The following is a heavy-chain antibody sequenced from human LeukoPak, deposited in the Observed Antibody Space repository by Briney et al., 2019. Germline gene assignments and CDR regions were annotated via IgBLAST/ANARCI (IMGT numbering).Heavy chain of an antibody. V-gene: IGHV3-73*01. J-gene: IGHJ4*02. CDR1: GFTFSGSA. Sequence: GGSLRLACAASGFTFSGSAMHWVRQASGKGLEWVGRIRSKANSYATAYAASVKGRFTISRDDSKNTAYLQMNSLKTEDTAVYYCTLTQWLSPDYWGQGTLVTVSS. CDR2: IRSKANSYAT. CDR3: TLTQWLSPDY. D-gene: IGHD3-22*01.